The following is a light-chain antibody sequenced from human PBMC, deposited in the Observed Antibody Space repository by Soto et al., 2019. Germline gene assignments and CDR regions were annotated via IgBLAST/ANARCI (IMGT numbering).Light chain of an antibody. V-gene: IGKV2-30*02. CDR3: MQGTHWPWT. CDR1: YSLIHSDGDTY. Sequence: EVVMTQSPLSLPVTLGQPASISCRSSYSLIHSDGDTYLNWFQQRPGQSPRRLIYEVSNRDSGVPDRFTGSGSGTDFTLKISRVEAEDVGIYSCMQGTHWPWTFGQGTEVEIK. J-gene: IGKJ1*01. CDR2: EVS.